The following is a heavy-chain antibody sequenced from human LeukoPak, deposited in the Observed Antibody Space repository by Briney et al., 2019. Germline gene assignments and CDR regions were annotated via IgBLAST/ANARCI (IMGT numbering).Heavy chain of an antibody. CDR1: GFTFSSYA. V-gene: IGHV3-30*18. CDR2: ISYDGSDK. J-gene: IGHJ4*02. Sequence: PGGSLRLSCAASGFTFSSYAMSWVRQAPGKGLEWVAVISYDGSDKYYADPVKGRFTISRDNSKNTLYLQMNSLRAEDTAVYYCAKDITRYGGNAVDYWGQGTLVTVSS. CDR3: AKDITRYGGNAVDY. D-gene: IGHD4-23*01.